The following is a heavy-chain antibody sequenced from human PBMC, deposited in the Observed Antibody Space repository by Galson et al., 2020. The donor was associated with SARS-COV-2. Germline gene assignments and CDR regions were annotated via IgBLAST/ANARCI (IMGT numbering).Heavy chain of an antibody. CDR1: GDSITSDESY. Sequence: TLSLTCTVSGDSITSDESYWSWIRQHPGRGLEWIGYIFYSGFTYYSPSFKSRVTMSLDTSKNQFSLELKSVTAADTAVYYCASGLGGDYWGPGTLVTVSS. J-gene: IGHJ4*02. CDR2: IFYSGFT. V-gene: IGHV4-31*03. CDR3: ASGLGGDY. D-gene: IGHD1-26*01.